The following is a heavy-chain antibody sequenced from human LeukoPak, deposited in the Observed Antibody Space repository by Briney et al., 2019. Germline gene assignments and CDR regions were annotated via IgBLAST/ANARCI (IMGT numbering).Heavy chain of an antibody. Sequence: GGSLRLSCAASGFIFSDYYMSWIRQAPGKGLEWVLYISSTGSNVYYADSVKGRFTISRDNAKNSLYLQMNSLRDEDTAVYYCARALKPGYCSGGSCHAGYWGQGTLVTFSS. J-gene: IGHJ4*02. CDR2: ISSTGSNV. CDR3: ARALKPGYCSGGSCHAGY. CDR1: GFIFSDYY. V-gene: IGHV3-11*01. D-gene: IGHD2-15*01.